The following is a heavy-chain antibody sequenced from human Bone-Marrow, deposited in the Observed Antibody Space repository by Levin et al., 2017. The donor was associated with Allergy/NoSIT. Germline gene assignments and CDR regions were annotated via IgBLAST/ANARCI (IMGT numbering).Heavy chain of an antibody. CDR2: VNPKNGDT. Sequence: GESLKISWKKEGEGGRKEERKGGREERGQGLEWMGWVNPKNGDTDYALKFQGRVTMTTDTSTRTAYLEMTALTPEDTAVYYCAIGVRDWGRGTAVTVS. CDR3: AIGVRD. J-gene: IGHJ4*02. CDR1: GEGGRKEE. V-gene: IGHV1-8*01.